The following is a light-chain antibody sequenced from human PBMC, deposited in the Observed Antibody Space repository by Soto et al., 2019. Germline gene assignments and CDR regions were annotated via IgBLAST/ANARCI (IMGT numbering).Light chain of an antibody. CDR2: GAS. J-gene: IGKJ5*01. CDR3: QQYGRSPRT. V-gene: IGKV3-20*01. CDR1: QSVSSNY. Sequence: IVLTQSPGTLSLSPGERAILSCRASQSVSSNYLAWYQQKFGQAPRLLIYGASSRATGIPDRFSGSGSGTDFTLTISRLEPEDFAVYYCQQYGRSPRTFGQGTRLEIK.